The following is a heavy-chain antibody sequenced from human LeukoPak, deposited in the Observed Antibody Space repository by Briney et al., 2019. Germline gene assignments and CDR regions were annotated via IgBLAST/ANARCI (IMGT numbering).Heavy chain of an antibody. CDR1: GYTFTSYG. J-gene: IGHJ4*02. CDR3: ARDHYDILTGYHKVLFDY. D-gene: IGHD3-9*01. CDR2: ISAYNGNT. V-gene: IGHV1-18*01. Sequence: ASVKVSCKASGYTFTSYGISWVRQAPGQGLEWMGWISAYNGNTNYAQKLQGRVTMTTDTSTSTAYMELRSLRSDDTAVYYCARDHYDILTGYHKVLFDYWGQGTLVTVSS.